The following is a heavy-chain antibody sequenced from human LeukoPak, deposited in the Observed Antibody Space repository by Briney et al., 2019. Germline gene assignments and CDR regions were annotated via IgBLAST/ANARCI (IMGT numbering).Heavy chain of an antibody. CDR2: TKYRSKWYN. V-gene: IGHV6-1*01. CDR3: ARDAGFGHRSGDAFDI. D-gene: IGHD6-19*01. CDR1: GDSVSSNSAA. Sequence: PSQTLSLTCAISGDSVSSNSAAWNWIRQSPSRGLEWLGRTKYRSKWYNEYAVSVKSRITINSDTSKSQFSLQLNSVTPEDTAVYYCARDAGFGHRSGDAFDIWGQGTMVTVSS. J-gene: IGHJ3*02.